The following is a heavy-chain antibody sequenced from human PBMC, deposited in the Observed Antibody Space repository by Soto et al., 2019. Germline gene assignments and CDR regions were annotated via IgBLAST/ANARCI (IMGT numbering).Heavy chain of an antibody. Sequence: GGSLRLSCAASGFTVSSNYMSWVRQAPGKGLEWVSVIYSGGSTYYADSVKGRFTISRDNSKNTLYLQMNSLRAEDTAVYYCAKSAGSNAYYPNDYWGQGTLVTVSS. J-gene: IGHJ4*02. D-gene: IGHD3-16*01. CDR2: IYSGGST. CDR3: AKSAGSNAYYPNDY. CDR1: GFTVSSNY. V-gene: IGHV3-53*01.